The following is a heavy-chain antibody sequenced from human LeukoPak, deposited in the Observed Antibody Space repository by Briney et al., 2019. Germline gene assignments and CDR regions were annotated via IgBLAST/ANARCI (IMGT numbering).Heavy chain of an antibody. V-gene: IGHV1-18*01. CDR2: ICAYNGNT. J-gene: IGHJ4*02. CDR3: ARDRLGGDLTGESLY. CDR1: GYPFDNFG. D-gene: IGHD4-17*01. Sequence: EASVKVSCKASGYPFDNFGLTWVRQAPGQGLEWMGWICAYNGNTHYAQKFRGRLTMTTDTSTTTAYLELRSLKSDDTAVYYCARDRLGGDLTGESLYWGQGTLVTVSS.